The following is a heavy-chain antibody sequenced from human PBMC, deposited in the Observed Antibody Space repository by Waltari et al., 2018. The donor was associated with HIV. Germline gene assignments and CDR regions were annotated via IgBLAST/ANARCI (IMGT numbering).Heavy chain of an antibody. Sequence: EVQLVESGGGLVKPGGSVRLSCAASGFTFSSFTMNWVRQGPGKVLERVSSISTSSSYIYQTDSVKGRFTIARDNAKNSLYLQMNSLRVEDTAVYYCAREKRFTYYGLDVWGQGTTVTVSS. V-gene: IGHV3-21*01. CDR1: GFTFSSFT. CDR3: AREKRFTYYGLDV. D-gene: IGHD3-3*01. CDR2: ISTSSSYI. J-gene: IGHJ6*02.